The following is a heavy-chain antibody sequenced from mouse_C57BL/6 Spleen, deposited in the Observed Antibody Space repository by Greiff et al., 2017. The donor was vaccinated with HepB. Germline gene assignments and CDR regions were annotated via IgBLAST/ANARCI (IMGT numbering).Heavy chain of an antibody. CDR3: ARGIDYYGSSSYWYFDV. CDR2: IYPGDGDT. D-gene: IGHD1-1*01. Sequence: VKLQESGPELVKPGASVKISCKASGYAFSSSWMNWVKQRPGKGLEWIGRIYPGDGDTNYNGKFKGKATLTADKSSSTAYMQLSSLTSEDSAVYFCARGIDYYGSSSYWYFDVWGTGTTVTVSS. CDR1: GYAFSSSW. V-gene: IGHV1-82*01. J-gene: IGHJ1*03.